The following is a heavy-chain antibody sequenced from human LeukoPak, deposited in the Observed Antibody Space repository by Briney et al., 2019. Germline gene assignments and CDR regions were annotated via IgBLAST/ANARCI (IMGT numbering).Heavy chain of an antibody. CDR1: GGTFSSYA. CDR2: IIPIFGTA. CDR3: AREGGDPSNWFDP. V-gene: IGHV1-69*13. D-gene: IGHD1-26*01. Sequence: ASVKVSCKASGGTFSSYAISWVRQAPGQGLEWMGGIIPIFGTANYAQKFQGRVTITADESTSTAYMELSSLRSEDTAVYYCAREGGDPSNWFDPWGQGTLVTVSS. J-gene: IGHJ5*02.